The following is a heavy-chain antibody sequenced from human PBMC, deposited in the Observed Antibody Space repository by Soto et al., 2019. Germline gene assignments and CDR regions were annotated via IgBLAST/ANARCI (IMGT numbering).Heavy chain of an antibody. CDR2: IYHSGST. Sequence: QVQLQESGPGLVKPSGTLSLTCAVSGGSISSSNWWSWVRQPPGKGLEWIGEIYHSGSTNYNPSLKSRVTIAVDKSKNQYSLKLSSVTAADTAVYYCPRLDQQLVRCGFDPWGQGTLVTVSS. CDR1: GGSISSSNW. V-gene: IGHV4-4*02. D-gene: IGHD6-13*01. J-gene: IGHJ5*02. CDR3: PRLDQQLVRCGFDP.